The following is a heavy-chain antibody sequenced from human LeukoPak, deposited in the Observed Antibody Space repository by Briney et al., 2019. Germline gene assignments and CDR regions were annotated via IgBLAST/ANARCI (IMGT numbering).Heavy chain of an antibody. D-gene: IGHD6-19*01. CDR2: IWYDGSNK. CDR1: GFTFSSYG. Sequence: PGRSLRLSCAASGFTFSSYGMHWVRQAPGKGLEWVAVIWYDGSNKYYADSVKGRFTISRDNSKNTLYLQMNSLRAEDTAVYYCARDYSSGWYGEGVDYWGQGTLVTVSS. CDR3: ARDYSSGWYGEGVDY. V-gene: IGHV3-33*01. J-gene: IGHJ4*02.